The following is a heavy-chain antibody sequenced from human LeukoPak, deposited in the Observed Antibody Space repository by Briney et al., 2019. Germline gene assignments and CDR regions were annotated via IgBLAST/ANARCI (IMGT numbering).Heavy chain of an antibody. J-gene: IGHJ4*02. CDR2: MSGSGGPT. D-gene: IGHD6-13*01. V-gene: IGHV3-23*01. CDR1: GFTFSSYA. CDR3: AHMAAAGSSTTFDY. Sequence: AGGSLRLSCAASGFTFSSYAMSWVRQAPGKGLEWVSVMSGSGGPTYYADSVKGRFTISRDNSKNTLYLQMNSLRAEDTAVYYCAHMAAAGSSTTFDYWGQGTLVTVSS.